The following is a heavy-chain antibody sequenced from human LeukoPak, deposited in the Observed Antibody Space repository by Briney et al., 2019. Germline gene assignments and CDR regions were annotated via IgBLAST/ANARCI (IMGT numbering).Heavy chain of an antibody. J-gene: IGHJ5*02. Sequence: PSETLSLTCAVYGGSFSGYYWSWIRQPPGKGLEWIGEINHSGSTNYNPSLKSRVTISVDTSKNQFSLKLSSVTAADTAVYYCARELRQQLVTWFDPWGQGTLVTVSS. CDR2: INHSGST. D-gene: IGHD6-13*01. V-gene: IGHV4-34*09. CDR3: ARELRQQLVTWFDP. CDR1: GGSFSGYY.